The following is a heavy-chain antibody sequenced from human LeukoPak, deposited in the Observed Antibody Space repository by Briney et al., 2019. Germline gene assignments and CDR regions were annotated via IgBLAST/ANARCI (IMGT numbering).Heavy chain of an antibody. D-gene: IGHD3-22*01. Sequence: PGGSLRLSCAASRFTFSSYAMHWVRQAPGKGLEYVSAISSNGGSSYYANSVKGRFTISRDNSKNTLYLQMGSLRAEDMAVYYCARGGYYYDSSGYIRELDYWGQGTLVTVSS. CDR1: RFTFSSYA. J-gene: IGHJ4*02. CDR2: ISSNGGSS. CDR3: ARGGYYYDSSGYIRELDY. V-gene: IGHV3-64*01.